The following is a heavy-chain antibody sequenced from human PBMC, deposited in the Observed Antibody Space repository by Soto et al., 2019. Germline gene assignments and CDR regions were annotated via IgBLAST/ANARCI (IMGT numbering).Heavy chain of an antibody. CDR1: GYTFTRYG. V-gene: IGHV1-18*01. CDR3: ASDHRWSDQYYGMDV. D-gene: IGHD2-15*01. J-gene: IGHJ6*02. CDR2: ISAYNGNT. Sequence: GASVKVSCKASGYTFTRYGISWVRQAPGQGPEWMGWISAYNGNTNYAQKLQGRVTMTTDTSTSTGYMELRSLRSDDTAVYYCASDHRWSDQYYGMDVWGQGTTVTVSS.